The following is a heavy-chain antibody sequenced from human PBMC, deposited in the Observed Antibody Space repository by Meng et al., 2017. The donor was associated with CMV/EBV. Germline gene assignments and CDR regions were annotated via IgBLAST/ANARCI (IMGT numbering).Heavy chain of an antibody. CDR2: ISYDGSDK. Sequence: GGSLRLSCAASGFTFSSYAMHWVRQAPGKGLEWAAVISYDGSDKYYADSVKGRFTISRDNSKNTLYLQMNSLRAEDTAVYYCARAGFLEWAFDYWGQGTLVTVSS. CDR3: ARAGFLEWAFDY. CDR1: GFTFSSYA. J-gene: IGHJ4*02. V-gene: IGHV3-30-3*01. D-gene: IGHD3-3*01.